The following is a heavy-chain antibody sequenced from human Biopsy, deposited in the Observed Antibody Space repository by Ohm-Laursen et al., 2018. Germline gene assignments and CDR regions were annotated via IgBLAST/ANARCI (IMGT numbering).Heavy chain of an antibody. CDR3: ATDARWDLSLDAFHV. CDR2: IDPFTGVT. CDR1: GATVTSYA. Sequence: SENVSCKASGATVTSYAISWVRQAPGQGLEWMGRIDPFTGVTNYAHNFQGRVTITADRSTPTAYVEVSSLRSDDTAVFYCATDARWDLSLDAFHVWGQGTKVTVFS. D-gene: IGHD1-26*01. J-gene: IGHJ3*01. V-gene: IGHV1-69*04.